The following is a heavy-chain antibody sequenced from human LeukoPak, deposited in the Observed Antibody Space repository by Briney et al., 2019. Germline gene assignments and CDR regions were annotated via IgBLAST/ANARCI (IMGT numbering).Heavy chain of an antibody. CDR3: TTPPA. J-gene: IGHJ5*02. V-gene: IGHV3-15*01. CDR2: IKSKTAGGTT. Sequence: PGGSLRLSCAASGFSFSDAWMTWVRQAPGRGLEWVARIKSKTAGGTTDYAAPVKGRFTISRDDSIHTLYLQMDSLETEDTAVYYCTTPPAWGQGTLVTVSS. CDR1: GFSFSDAW.